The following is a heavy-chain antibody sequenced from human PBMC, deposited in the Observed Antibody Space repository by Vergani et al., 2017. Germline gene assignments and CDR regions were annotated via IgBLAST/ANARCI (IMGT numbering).Heavy chain of an antibody. D-gene: IGHD2-2*02. CDR3: VRDRGLCAGGRCYTEAWDY. J-gene: IGHJ4*02. CDR2: ISFDGTN. V-gene: IGHV4-34*12. Sequence: QVQLQQWGAGLLKPSETLSLTCAVYGGSFSGYYWSWIRQPPGKGLEWVVGISFDGTNEYYPDLVKGRFTISRDIAKNTLYLQVRSLRLEDTGVYHCVRDRGLCAGGRCYTEAWDYWGQGTPVTVSS. CDR1: GGSFSGYY.